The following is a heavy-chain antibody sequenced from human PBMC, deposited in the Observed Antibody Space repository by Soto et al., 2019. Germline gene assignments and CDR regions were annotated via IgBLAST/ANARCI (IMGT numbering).Heavy chain of an antibody. J-gene: IGHJ3*01. V-gene: IGHV4-34*02. CDR3: AGETSDYDFLTAPTTFDF. Sequence: QVQLQQWGAGLLKPSETLSLTCAVSGGSFSGYYWNWIRQPPGKGLEWIGEIDHSGSTTYNPSLKSRVTISVDTSKRVISLKLTSVTAADPAVYCSAGETSDYDFLTAPTTFDFWGQGTMVTVSS. CDR2: IDHSGST. D-gene: IGHD3-9*01. CDR1: GGSFSGYY.